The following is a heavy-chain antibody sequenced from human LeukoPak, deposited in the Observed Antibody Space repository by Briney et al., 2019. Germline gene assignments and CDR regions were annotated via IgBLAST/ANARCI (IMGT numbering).Heavy chain of an antibody. J-gene: IGHJ4*02. CDR1: GGSISSYY. D-gene: IGHD3-10*01. CDR2: IYYSGST. V-gene: IGHV4-59*08. CDR3: TRWSGSYYNFDY. Sequence: SETLSLTCTVSGGSISSYYWRWIRQPPGKGLEWIGYIYYSGSTNYNPSLKSRVTISVDTSKNQFSLKLSSVTAADTAVYYCTRWSGSYYNFDYWGQGTLVTVSS.